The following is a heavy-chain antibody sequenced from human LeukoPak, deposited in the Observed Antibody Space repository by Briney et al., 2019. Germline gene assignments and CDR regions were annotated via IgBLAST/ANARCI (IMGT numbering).Heavy chain of an antibody. CDR3: ARPHGGLAVAPYFDY. J-gene: IGHJ4*02. CDR1: GFTFSSYS. Sequence: GGSLRLTCAASGFTFSSYSMNWVRQAPGKGLEWVSSISSSSSYIYYADSVKGRFTISRDNAKNSLYLQMNSLRAEDTAVYYCARPHGGLAVAPYFDYWGQGTLVTVSS. V-gene: IGHV3-21*01. CDR2: ISSSSSYI. D-gene: IGHD6-19*01.